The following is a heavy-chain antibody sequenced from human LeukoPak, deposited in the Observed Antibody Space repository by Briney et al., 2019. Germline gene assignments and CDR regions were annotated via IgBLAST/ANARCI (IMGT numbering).Heavy chain of an antibody. Sequence: ASVKVSCKASGYTFTSYYMHWVRQAPGQGLEWMGIINPSGGSTSYAQKFQGRVTMTRDMSTSTVYMELSSLRSEDTAVYYCATTRLDCSGGSCYAGGWFDPWGQGTLVTVSS. CDR1: GYTFTSYY. CDR3: ATTRLDCSGGSCYAGGWFDP. D-gene: IGHD2-15*01. CDR2: INPSGGST. V-gene: IGHV1-46*01. J-gene: IGHJ5*02.